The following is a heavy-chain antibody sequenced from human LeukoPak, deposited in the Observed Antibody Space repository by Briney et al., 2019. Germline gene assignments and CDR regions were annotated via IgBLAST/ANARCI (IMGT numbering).Heavy chain of an antibody. D-gene: IGHD1-26*01. J-gene: IGHJ4*02. CDR2: ISSSSSYT. CDR1: GFTFSDYY. Sequence: GGSLRLSCAASGFTFSDYYISWIRQAPGKGLEWVSYISSSSSYTNYADSVKGRFTISRDNAKNSLYLQMNSLRAEDTAVYYCARVGSSGSYPKGVYFDYWGQGTLVTVSS. CDR3: ARVGSSGSYPKGVYFDY. V-gene: IGHV3-11*05.